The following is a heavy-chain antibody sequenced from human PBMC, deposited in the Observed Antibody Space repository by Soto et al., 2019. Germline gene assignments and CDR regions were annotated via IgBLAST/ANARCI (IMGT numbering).Heavy chain of an antibody. Sequence: QLQLQESGPGLVKPSETLSLTCTVSGGSISSSRYYWDWIRQPPGKGLQWIGNIYYSGSTYYNPSLKSRVTISVDTSKNQFSLKLSSVTAAHTAVYYCALQRGSGFTNFDYWGQGTLVTVSS. J-gene: IGHJ4*02. CDR1: GGSISSSRYY. V-gene: IGHV4-39*01. D-gene: IGHD6-19*01. CDR3: ALQRGSGFTNFDY. CDR2: IYYSGST.